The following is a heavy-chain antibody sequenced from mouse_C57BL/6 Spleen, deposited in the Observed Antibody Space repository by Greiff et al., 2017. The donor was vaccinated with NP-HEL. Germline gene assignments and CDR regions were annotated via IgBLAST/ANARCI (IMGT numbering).Heavy chain of an antibody. V-gene: IGHV1-64*01. CDR3: ARSSYDAMDY. Sequence: QVQLQQPGAELVKPGASVKLSCKASGYTFTSYWMHWVKQRPGQGLEWIGMIQPNSGSTNYNEKFKSKATLTVDKSSSTAYMQLSGLTAEYSAVYYCARSSYDAMDYWGQGTSVTVSS. J-gene: IGHJ4*01. CDR2: IQPNSGST. CDR1: GYTFTSYW. D-gene: IGHD1-1*01.